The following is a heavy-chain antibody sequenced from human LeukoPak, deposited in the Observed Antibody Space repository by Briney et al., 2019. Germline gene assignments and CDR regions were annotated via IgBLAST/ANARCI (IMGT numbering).Heavy chain of an antibody. J-gene: IGHJ4*02. CDR2: ISYDGSNK. Sequence: GGSLRLSCAASGFTFSSYGMHWVRQAPGKGLEWVAVISYDGSNKYYADPVKGRFTISRDNSKNTLYLQMNSLRAEDTAVYYCAKDHCSSTSCYTYYFDYWGQGTLVTVSS. CDR1: GFTFSSYG. V-gene: IGHV3-30*18. CDR3: AKDHCSSTSCYTYYFDY. D-gene: IGHD2-2*01.